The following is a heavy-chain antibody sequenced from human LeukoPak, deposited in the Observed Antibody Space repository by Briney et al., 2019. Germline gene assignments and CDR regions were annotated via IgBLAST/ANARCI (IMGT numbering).Heavy chain of an antibody. J-gene: IGHJ4*02. CDR2: ISSNGGST. D-gene: IGHD3-22*01. Sequence: GGSLRLSCAASGLTFSAFAMDWVRQAPGKGLEYVSTISSNGGSTYYANSVKGRFTISRDNSKNTLYLQMGSLRAEDMAVYYCARVYYYDSSGYYLDQWGQGTLVTVSS. V-gene: IGHV3-64*01. CDR1: GLTFSAFA. CDR3: ARVYYYDSSGYYLDQ.